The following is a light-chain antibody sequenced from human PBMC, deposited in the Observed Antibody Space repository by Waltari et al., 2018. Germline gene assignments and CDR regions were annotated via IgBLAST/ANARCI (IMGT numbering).Light chain of an antibody. V-gene: IGLV2-23*02. J-gene: IGLJ3*02. Sequence: QSALTQPASVSGSPGQSITIPCTGTRSDVGSYNLVPWYQQHPGKAPKRMIYEVSKGPSGVSSRFSGSKSGNTASLTISGLQAEDEADYYCCSYAGSSTLWVFGGGTKLTVL. CDR2: EVS. CDR3: CSYAGSSTLWV. CDR1: RSDVGSYNL.